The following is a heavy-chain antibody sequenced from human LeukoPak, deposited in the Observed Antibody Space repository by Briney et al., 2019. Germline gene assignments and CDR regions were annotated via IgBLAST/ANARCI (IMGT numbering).Heavy chain of an antibody. D-gene: IGHD2-21*02. Sequence: GGSLRLSCAASGFPFSSHAMNWVRQPPGKGLEWVSAISNGKTYYADSVRGRFTISRDDSKNTVYLQMNSLRDEDTALYYCVREAGYCASVCLKSNWFDPWGQGTLVTVSS. CDR1: GFPFSSHA. CDR2: ISNGKT. J-gene: IGHJ5*02. CDR3: VREAGYCASVCLKSNWFDP. V-gene: IGHV3-23*01.